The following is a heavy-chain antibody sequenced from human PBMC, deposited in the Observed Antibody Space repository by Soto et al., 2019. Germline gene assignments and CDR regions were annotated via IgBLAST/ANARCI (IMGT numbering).Heavy chain of an antibody. J-gene: IGHJ3*02. CDR2: ISYDGSNK. CDR3: ARDGGTGAAVDAGVAFDI. V-gene: IGHV3-30-3*01. CDR1: GFTFSSYA. Sequence: GGSLRLSCAASGFTFSSYAMHWVRQAPGKGLEWVAVISYDGSNKYYADSVKGRFTISRDNSKNTLYLQMNSLRAEDTAVYYCARDGGTGAAVDAGVAFDIWGQGTMVTVSS. D-gene: IGHD6-25*01.